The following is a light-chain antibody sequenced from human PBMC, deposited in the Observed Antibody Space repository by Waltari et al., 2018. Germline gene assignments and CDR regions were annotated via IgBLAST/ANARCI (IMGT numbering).Light chain of an antibody. Sequence: DIQMTQSPSSVSASVGDKVTFTCRARQGITKWLPWYQQKPGRAPKLLISGASTLHSGVSPRFSGSGSGTEFTLTISDLQPEDVAIYYCQQANSFPITFGPGTRVDLK. CDR1: QGITKW. V-gene: IGKV1-12*01. J-gene: IGKJ3*01. CDR3: QQANSFPIT. CDR2: GAS.